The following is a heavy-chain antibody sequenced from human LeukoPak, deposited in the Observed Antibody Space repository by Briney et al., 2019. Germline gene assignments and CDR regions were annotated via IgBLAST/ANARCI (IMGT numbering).Heavy chain of an antibody. J-gene: IGHJ6*03. CDR2: IRYNGNNQ. Sequence: GGSLRLSCAASGFTFNNYGMHWVRQAPGKGLELVAFIRYNGNNQYYADAVKGRFTISRDNSKNPLYLQMNSLKGDDTAVYYCAKDSAFYYIDVWGKGTTVIISS. CDR3: AKDSAFYYIDV. V-gene: IGHV3-30*02. CDR1: GFTFNNYG. D-gene: IGHD3-10*01.